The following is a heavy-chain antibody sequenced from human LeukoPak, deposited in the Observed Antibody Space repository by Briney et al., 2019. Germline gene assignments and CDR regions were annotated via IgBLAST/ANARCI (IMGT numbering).Heavy chain of an antibody. CDR3: TTVDWVVSPSQFYGMDV. D-gene: IGHD3-9*01. CDR2: ITSKPEGGTT. J-gene: IGHJ6*02. V-gene: IGHV3-15*01. Sequence: PGGSLRLSCAASGFTFSNAWMGWVRQAPGKGLEWVGRITSKPEGGTTDCAAHVKDRFIISRDDSRNTLYLQMNSLKTEDTAVYYCTTVDWVVSPSQFYGMDVWGQGTTVTVSS. CDR1: GFTFSNAW.